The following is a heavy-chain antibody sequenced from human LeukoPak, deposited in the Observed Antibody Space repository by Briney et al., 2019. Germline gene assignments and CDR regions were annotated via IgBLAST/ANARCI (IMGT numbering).Heavy chain of an antibody. D-gene: IGHD5-12*01. J-gene: IGHJ4*02. CDR1: GFTFSRYW. CDR3: ARDSPGYGGYSY. Sequence: PEGSLRLSCTASGFTFSRYWMTWVRQAPGKGLEWVANIKEDGSAKYYVDSMKGRFTISRDNAKNSLYLQINSLRAEDTAVYYCARDSPGYGGYSYWGQGTLVTVSS. CDR2: IKEDGSAK. V-gene: IGHV3-7*04.